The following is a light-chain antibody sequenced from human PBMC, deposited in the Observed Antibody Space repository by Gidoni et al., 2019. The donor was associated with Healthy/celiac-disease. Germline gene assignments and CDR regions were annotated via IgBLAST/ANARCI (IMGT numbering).Light chain of an antibody. V-gene: IGKV3-11*01. CDR1: QRVSSY. CDR2: DAS. Sequence: EIELTQSPATLSLSPGERATLSCRASQRVSSYLAWYQQTPGQAPRLLISDASNRATGLPARFSGSGSGTVFTLTISILEPEDFAVYYCQQRSNWHTFGQGTRLEIK. J-gene: IGKJ5*01. CDR3: QQRSNWHT.